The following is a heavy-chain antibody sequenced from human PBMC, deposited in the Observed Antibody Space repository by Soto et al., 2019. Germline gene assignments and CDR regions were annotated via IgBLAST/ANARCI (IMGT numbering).Heavy chain of an antibody. D-gene: IGHD2-2*01. CDR2: IIPVFGTA. Sequence: QAQLEQSGGEVKKPGSSVKVSCKASRVAFNKFIVTWVRQAPGLGLEWVGGIIPVFGTANYAQKFQGRVTITAVESTSTSCMEVNNLRSEDTAVYYCAKVRYSSPMGYYYGMDVWGQGTTVTVSS. V-gene: IGHV1-69*01. J-gene: IGHJ6*02. CDR3: AKVRYSSPMGYYYGMDV. CDR1: RVAFNKFI.